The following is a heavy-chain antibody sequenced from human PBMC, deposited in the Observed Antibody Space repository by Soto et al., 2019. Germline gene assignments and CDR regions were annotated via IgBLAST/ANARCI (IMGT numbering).Heavy chain of an antibody. J-gene: IGHJ3*01. CDR2: IDPDIGEP. CDR1: GYTLPELP. D-gene: IGHD1-1*01. V-gene: IGHV1-24*01. Sequence: PGASVKVSCKVSGYTLPELPIHWVRQTPGKGLEWMGAIDPDIGEPIYAQNFQARLTMTEDTSTNTGYMELSGLKSDDTAVYFCAGPLHVEPFDLWGQGTMVTVSS. CDR3: AGPLHVEPFDL.